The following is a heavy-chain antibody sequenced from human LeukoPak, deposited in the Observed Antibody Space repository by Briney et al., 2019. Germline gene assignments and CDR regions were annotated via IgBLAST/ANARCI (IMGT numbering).Heavy chain of an antibody. J-gene: IGHJ4*02. CDR1: GYTFTTYD. D-gene: IGHD3-10*01. V-gene: IGHV1-8*01. CDR3: ARANYYGSGKKDLDY. CDR2: MNPNSGNT. Sequence: ASVKVSCKASGYTFTTYDINWVRQATGQGLEWMGWMNPNSGNTGYAQKFQGRVTMTRNTSMSTAYMELNSLRSEDTAVYYCARANYYGSGKKDLDYWGQGTLVSVSS.